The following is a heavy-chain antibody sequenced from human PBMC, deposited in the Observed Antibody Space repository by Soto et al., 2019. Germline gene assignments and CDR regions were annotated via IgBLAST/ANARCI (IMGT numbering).Heavy chain of an antibody. D-gene: IGHD6-19*01. V-gene: IGHV1-3*01. CDR2: INAGNGNT. J-gene: IGHJ4*02. CDR1: GYSFTSYA. CDR3: ASMAVAGYYYFDY. Sequence: ASVKVSCKASGYSFTSYAMHWVRQAPGQRLEWMGWINAGNGNTKYSQKFQERVTITRDMSTSTAYMELSSLRSEDTAVYYCASMAVAGYYYFDYWGQGTLVTVSS.